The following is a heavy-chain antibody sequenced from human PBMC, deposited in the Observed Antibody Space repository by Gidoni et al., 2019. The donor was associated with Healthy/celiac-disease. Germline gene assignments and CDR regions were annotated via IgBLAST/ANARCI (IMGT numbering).Heavy chain of an antibody. J-gene: IGHJ4*02. CDR1: GFTLSSYA. V-gene: IGHV3-23*04. CDR2: ISGSGGST. CDR3: AKGGAIVVVVAADY. D-gene: IGHD2-15*01. Sequence: EVQLVEPGGGWVQPGGSLRLSCEAPGFTLSSYAMSWVRQAPGKGLEWVSAISGSGGSTYYADSVKGRFTISRDHSKNTLYLQMNSLRAEDTAVYYCAKGGAIVVVVAADYWGQGTLVTVSS.